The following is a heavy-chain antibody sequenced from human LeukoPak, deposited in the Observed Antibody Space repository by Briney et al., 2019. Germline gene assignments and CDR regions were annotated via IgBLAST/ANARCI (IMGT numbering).Heavy chain of an antibody. J-gene: IGHJ4*02. CDR2: ISSSSSYI. Sequence: GGSLRLSCAASGFTFSSYSMNWVRHAPGKGLEPVPSISSSSSYIYDPDSVKARFTISRDNAKNSVYLQMNSLRAEDTAVYYYARDGGDYWGQGTLVTVSS. CDR3: ARDGGDY. D-gene: IGHD3-3*01. CDR1: GFTFSSYS. V-gene: IGHV3-21*01.